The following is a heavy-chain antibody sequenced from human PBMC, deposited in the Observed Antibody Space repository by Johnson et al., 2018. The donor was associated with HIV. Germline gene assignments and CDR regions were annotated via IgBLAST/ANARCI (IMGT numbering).Heavy chain of an antibody. V-gene: IGHV3-64*01. Sequence: GSLRLSCAASGFTFSSYAMHWVRQAPGKGLEYVSAISSNGGSTYYANSVKGRFTISRDNSKNTLYLQMGSLRAEDMAVHYCARGLRSGPGAFDIWGQGTMVTVSS. J-gene: IGHJ3*02. D-gene: IGHD6-19*01. CDR2: ISSNGGST. CDR1: GFTFSSYA. CDR3: ARGLRSGPGAFDI.